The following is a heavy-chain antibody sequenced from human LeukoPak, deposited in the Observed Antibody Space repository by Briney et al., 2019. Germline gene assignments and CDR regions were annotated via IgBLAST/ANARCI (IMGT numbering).Heavy chain of an antibody. V-gene: IGHV3-7*01. J-gene: IGHJ6*03. CDR3: ARATEGYCSGGSCYLPYYYYYMDV. CDR2: IKQDGSEK. CDR1: GFTFSDYY. D-gene: IGHD2-15*01. Sequence: GGSLRLSCAASGFTFSDYYMSWIRQAPGKGLEWVANIKQDGSEKYYVDSVKGRFTISRDNAKNSLYLQMNSLRAEDTAVYYCARATEGYCSGGSCYLPYYYYYMDVWGKGTTVTVSS.